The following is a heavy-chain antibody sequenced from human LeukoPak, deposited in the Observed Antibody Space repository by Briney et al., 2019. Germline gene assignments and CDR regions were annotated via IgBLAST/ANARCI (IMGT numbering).Heavy chain of an antibody. V-gene: IGHV4-59*08. CDR3: ARALYNYYDGSGYGY. CDR2: IYYSGST. Sequence: SETLSLTCTVSGGSISTYSWSWIRQPPGKGLEWIGYIYYSGSTNYTPSPKSRVTMSVDTSKNQFSLKLSSVTAADTAVYYCARALYNYYDGSGYGYWGQGTLVTVSS. CDR1: GGSISTYS. D-gene: IGHD3-22*01. J-gene: IGHJ4*02.